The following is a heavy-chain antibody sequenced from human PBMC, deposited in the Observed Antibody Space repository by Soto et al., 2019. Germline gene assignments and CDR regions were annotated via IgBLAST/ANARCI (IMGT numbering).Heavy chain of an antibody. CDR1: SGSISCYF. Sequence: LSETLSLTCTVSSGSISCYFWSWIRQPPGKELELIAYIHYTGSSYYNPSLKSRVTISIDTSKNQFSLKLSSVSDADTAVYYCAKVGSIAAAGTWFDPGGQGTLVTVSS. D-gene: IGHD6-13*01. V-gene: IGHV4-59*01. CDR3: AKVGSIAAAGTWFDP. CDR2: IHYTGSS. J-gene: IGHJ5*02.